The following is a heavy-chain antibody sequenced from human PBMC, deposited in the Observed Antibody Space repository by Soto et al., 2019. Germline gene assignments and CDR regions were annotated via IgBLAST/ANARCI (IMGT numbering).Heavy chain of an antibody. CDR1: GGSISSYY. CDR3: ARHVWQQLVPDFDC. CDR2: IYYSGST. D-gene: IGHD6-13*01. Sequence: PSETLTLTCTVSGGSISSYYWSWIRQPPGKGLEWIGYIYYSGSTNYNPSLKSRVTISVDTSKNQFSLKLSSVTAADTAVYYCARHVWQQLVPDFDCWGQGTLVTVSS. J-gene: IGHJ4*02. V-gene: IGHV4-59*08.